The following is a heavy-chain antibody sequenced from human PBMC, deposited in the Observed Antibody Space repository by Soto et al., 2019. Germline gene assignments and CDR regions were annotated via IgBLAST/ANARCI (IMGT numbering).Heavy chain of an antibody. CDR2: ISAYNGNT. J-gene: IGHJ6*02. CDR3: AREHQPYYYYVSGSYYKLRDYYGMDV. CDR1: GYTFTSYG. Sequence: ASVKVSCKASGYTFTSYGISWVRQAPGQGLEWMGWISAYNGNTNYAQKLQGRVTMTTDTSTSTAYMELRSLRSDDTAVYYCAREHQPYYYYVSGSYYKLRDYYGMDVWGQGTTVTVSS. D-gene: IGHD3-10*01. V-gene: IGHV1-18*01.